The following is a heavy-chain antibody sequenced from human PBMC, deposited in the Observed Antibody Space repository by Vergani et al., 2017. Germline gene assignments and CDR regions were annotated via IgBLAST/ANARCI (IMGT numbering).Heavy chain of an antibody. CDR2: ISWNSGSI. CDR1: GFTFDDYA. Sequence: EVQLVESGGGLVQPGGSLRLSCAASGFTFDDYAMHWVRQAPGKGLEWVSGISWNSGSIGYADSVKGRFTISRDNAKNSLYLQMNSLRAEDTALYYCAKVGRSEVAGTFGAFDIWGQGTMVTVSS. V-gene: IGHV3-9*01. D-gene: IGHD6-19*01. J-gene: IGHJ3*02. CDR3: AKVGRSEVAGTFGAFDI.